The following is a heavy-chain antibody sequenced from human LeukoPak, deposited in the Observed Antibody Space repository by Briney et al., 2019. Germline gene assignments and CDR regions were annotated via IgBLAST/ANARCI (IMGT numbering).Heavy chain of an antibody. CDR1: GGSISSYY. V-gene: IGHV4-59*01. Sequence: SETLSLTCTVSGGSISSYYWSWIRQPPGKGLEWIGYIYYSGSTNYNPSLKSRVTISVDTSKNQFSLKLSSVTAADTAVYYCARRGGLNRGYWYFDLWGRGTLVTVSS. D-gene: IGHD3-16*01. CDR2: IYYSGST. J-gene: IGHJ2*01. CDR3: ARRGGLNRGYWYFDL.